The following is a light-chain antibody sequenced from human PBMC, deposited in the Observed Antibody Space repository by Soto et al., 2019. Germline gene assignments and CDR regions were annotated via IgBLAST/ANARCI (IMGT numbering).Light chain of an antibody. Sequence: DIQMTQSPSSLSASVGSRVSITCGASQGINNYLAWYQQKPGKVPKVLIYAASILQPGVPSRFSGSGSGTDFTLTISSLQPDDIATYSCQNYDSDPITFGQGTRLEIK. V-gene: IGKV1-27*01. CDR2: AAS. J-gene: IGKJ5*01. CDR1: QGINNY. CDR3: QNYDSDPIT.